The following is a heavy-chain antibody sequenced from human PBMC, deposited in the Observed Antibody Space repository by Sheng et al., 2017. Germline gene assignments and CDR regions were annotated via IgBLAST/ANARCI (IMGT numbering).Heavy chain of an antibody. J-gene: IGHJ3*02. CDR3: AVDTAILSAFDI. CDR2: INHSGST. Sequence: QVQLQQWGAGLLKPSETLSLTCAVYGGSFSGYYWSWIRQPPGKGLEWIGEINHSGSTNYNPSLKSRVTISVDTSKNQFSLKLSSVTAADTAVYYCAVDTAILSAFDIWGQGTMVTVSS. V-gene: IGHV4-34*01. CDR1: GGSFSGYY. D-gene: IGHD5-18*01.